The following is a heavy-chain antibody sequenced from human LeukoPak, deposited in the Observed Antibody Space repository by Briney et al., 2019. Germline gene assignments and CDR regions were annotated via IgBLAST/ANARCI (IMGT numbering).Heavy chain of an antibody. CDR2: ISWNSGSI. J-gene: IGHJ4*02. Sequence: GRSLRLSCAASGFTFDDYAMHWVRQAPGKGLEWVSGISWNSGSIGYADSVKGRFTISRDDAKNSLYLQMNSLRAEDTALYYCAKDIAKSNIVVVPAAIFDYWGQGTLVIVSS. CDR1: GFTFDDYA. CDR3: AKDIAKSNIVVVPAAIFDY. D-gene: IGHD2-2*02. V-gene: IGHV3-9*01.